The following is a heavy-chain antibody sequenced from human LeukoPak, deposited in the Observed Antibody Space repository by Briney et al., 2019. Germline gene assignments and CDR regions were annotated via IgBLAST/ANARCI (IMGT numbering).Heavy chain of an antibody. J-gene: IGHJ4*02. Sequence: GGSLRLSCAAPGFTFSGHWMTWVRQAPGKGLEWVASIKEDGREDHYVDSVKGRFTISRDNAKNSVYLRMNSLRAEDTATYYCARVWYEYGGDSGGYWGQGTLVTVSP. D-gene: IGHD4-23*01. CDR3: ARVWYEYGGDSGGY. CDR1: GFTFSGHW. CDR2: IKEDGRED. V-gene: IGHV3-7*01.